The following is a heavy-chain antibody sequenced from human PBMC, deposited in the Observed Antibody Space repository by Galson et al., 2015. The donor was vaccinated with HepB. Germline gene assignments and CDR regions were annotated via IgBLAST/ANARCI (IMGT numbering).Heavy chain of an antibody. V-gene: IGHV3-15*01. CDR1: GFTFSITW. CDR2: IKSKRDGETS. CDR3: VADTYNSAAQAFDF. Sequence: SLRLSCAASGFTFSITWMNWVRQAPGKGPEWVGRIKSKRDGETSDYAAPVKGRFTISRDDSKNTVFLQMNSLKTEDTALYYCVADTYNSAAQAFDFWGQGALLTVSS. J-gene: IGHJ4*02. D-gene: IGHD1-1*01.